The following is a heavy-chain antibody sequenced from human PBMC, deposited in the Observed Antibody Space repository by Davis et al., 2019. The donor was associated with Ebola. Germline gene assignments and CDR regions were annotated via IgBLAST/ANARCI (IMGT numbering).Heavy chain of an antibody. J-gene: IGHJ5*02. CDR3: AKDRSYQLLYWFDP. CDR2: ISWNSGSI. CDR1: GFTFDDYA. V-gene: IGHV3-9*01. D-gene: IGHD2-2*01. Sequence: PGGSLRLSCAASGFTFDDYAMHWVRQAPGKGLEWVSGISWNSGSIGYADSVKGRFTISRDNAKNSLYLQMNSLRAEDTALYYCAKDRSYQLLYWFDPWGQGTLVTVSS.